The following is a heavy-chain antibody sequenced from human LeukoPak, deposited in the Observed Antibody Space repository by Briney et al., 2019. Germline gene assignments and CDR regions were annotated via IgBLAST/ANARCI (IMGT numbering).Heavy chain of an antibody. CDR1: GYTLTELS. CDR3: AKRGGKWELSWFDP. V-gene: IGHV1-24*01. Sequence: ASVKVSCEVSGYTLTELSMHWVRQAPGKGLEWMGGFDPEDGETIYAQKFQGRVTMTEDTSTDTAYMELSSLRSEDTAVYYCAKRGGKWELSWFDPWGQGTLVTVSS. J-gene: IGHJ5*02. D-gene: IGHD1-26*01. CDR2: FDPEDGET.